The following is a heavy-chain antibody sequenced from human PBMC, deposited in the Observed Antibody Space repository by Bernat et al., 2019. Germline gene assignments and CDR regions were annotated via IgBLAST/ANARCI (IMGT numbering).Heavy chain of an antibody. CDR1: GFTFSDYY. CDR2: ISSSGSTI. Sequence: QVQLVESGGGLVKPGGSLRLSCAVSGFTFSDYYMSWIRQAPGKGLEWVSDISSSGSTIYYADSVKGRFTISRDNAKNSLYLQMNSLKAEDTAVYYCARSSLCLGECLLRVHDLWGQGNPVTVFS. CDR3: ARSSLCLGECLLRVHDL. D-gene: IGHD3-16*01. V-gene: IGHV3-11*01. J-gene: IGHJ6*01.